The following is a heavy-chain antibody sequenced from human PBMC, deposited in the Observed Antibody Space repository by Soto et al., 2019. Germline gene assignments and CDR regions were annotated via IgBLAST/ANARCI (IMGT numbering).Heavy chain of an antibody. V-gene: IGHV4-31*03. J-gene: IGHJ6*02. D-gene: IGHD2-15*01. Sequence: SETLSLTCTVSGGSISSGGYYWSWIRQHPGKGLEWIGYIYYSGSTYYDPSLKSRVTISVDTSKDQFSLKLSSVTAADTAVYYCARVKKARVVVAATGSTQTYYYYGMDVWGQGTTVTVS. CDR3: ARVKKARVVVAATGSTQTYYYYGMDV. CDR1: GGSISSGGYY. CDR2: IYYSGST.